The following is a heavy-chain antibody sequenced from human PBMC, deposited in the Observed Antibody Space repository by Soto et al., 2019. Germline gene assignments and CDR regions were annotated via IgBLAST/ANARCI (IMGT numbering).Heavy chain of an antibody. CDR3: ASVASYYDIWSGYSSSHWFDP. CDR1: GGSFSGYY. D-gene: IGHD3-3*01. V-gene: IGHV4-34*01. CDR2: INHSGST. J-gene: IGHJ5*02. Sequence: SETLSLTCAVYGGSFSGYYWSWIRQPPGKGLEWIGEINHSGSTNYNPSLKSRVTISVDTSKNQFSLKLSSVTAADTAVYYCASVASYYDIWSGYSSSHWFDPWGQGTLVTVSS.